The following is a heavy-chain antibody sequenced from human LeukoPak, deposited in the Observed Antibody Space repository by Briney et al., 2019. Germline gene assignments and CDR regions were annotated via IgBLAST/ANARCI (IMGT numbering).Heavy chain of an antibody. D-gene: IGHD3-3*01. CDR2: IWYDGNNK. CDR1: GFTFDMYG. J-gene: IGHJ3*01. V-gene: IGHV3-33*01. Sequence: GGSLRLSCAASGFTFDMYGMHWVRQAPGMGLEWVAVIWYDGNNKRYGGSVKGRFTISRDNSKNTLYLQMNSLRSDDTAVYYCARPRSVGVGYAFDVWGQGTMVIVSS. CDR3: ARPRSVGVGYAFDV.